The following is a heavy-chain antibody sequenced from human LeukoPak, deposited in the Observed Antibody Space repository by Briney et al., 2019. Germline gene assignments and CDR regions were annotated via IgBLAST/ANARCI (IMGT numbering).Heavy chain of an antibody. V-gene: IGHV3-74*01. CDR1: GFTFSTYW. Sequence: GGSLRLPCAASGFTFSTYWMHWVRQAPGKGLVWVSRIINDESSSIYADSVKGRFTISRDNAKNSLYLQMNSLRAEDTAVYYCAREVVKYWGQGTLVTVSS. J-gene: IGHJ4*02. D-gene: IGHD2-15*01. CDR2: IINDESSS. CDR3: AREVVKY.